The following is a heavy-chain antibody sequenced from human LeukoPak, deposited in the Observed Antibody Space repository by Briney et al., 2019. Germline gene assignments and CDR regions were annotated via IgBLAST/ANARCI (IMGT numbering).Heavy chain of an antibody. D-gene: IGHD3-9*01. J-gene: IGHJ6*02. CDR3: AKGTVLRYFDWSPIAPNYYYGMDV. CDR1: GFTFSSYG. Sequence: QPGRSLRLSCAASGFTFSSYGMHWVRQAPGKGLEWVGVISYDGSNKYYADSVKGRFTISRDNSKNTLYLQMNSLRAEDTAVYYCAKGTVLRYFDWSPIAPNYYYGMDVWGQGTTVTVSS. V-gene: IGHV3-30*18. CDR2: ISYDGSNK.